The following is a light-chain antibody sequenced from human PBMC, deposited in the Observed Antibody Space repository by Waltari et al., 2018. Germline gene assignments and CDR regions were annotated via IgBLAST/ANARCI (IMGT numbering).Light chain of an antibody. CDR1: QSIRSW. Sequence: DIQMTQSPSTLSASLGDRVTITCRASQSIRSWLAWYQQKPGKAPKLLIYKASTLASGVPSRFSGSGSGTEFTLTISSLQPDDFATYYCQQYDSYPTFGQGTKLEIE. CDR2: KAS. CDR3: QQYDSYPT. J-gene: IGKJ2*01. V-gene: IGKV1-5*03.